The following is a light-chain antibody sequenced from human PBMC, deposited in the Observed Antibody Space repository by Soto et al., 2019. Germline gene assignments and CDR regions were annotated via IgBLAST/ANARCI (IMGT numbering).Light chain of an antibody. V-gene: IGLV1-51*02. Sequence: QSVLTQPPSVSAAPGQKVTISCSGSSSNIGNNYVSWYQQLPGTAPKLLIYENNKRPSGIPDRFSGSKSGTSATLGITGLQTGDEADYYCGTCDSSLSAVVFSGGTKLTVL. J-gene: IGLJ2*01. CDR1: SSNIGNNY. CDR2: ENN. CDR3: GTCDSSLSAVV.